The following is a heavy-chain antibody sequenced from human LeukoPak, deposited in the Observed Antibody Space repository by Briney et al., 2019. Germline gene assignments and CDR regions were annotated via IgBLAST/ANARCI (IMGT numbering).Heavy chain of an antibody. Sequence: SETLSLTCTVSGGSISSGGYYWSWIRQHPGKGLEWIGYIYYSGSTYYNPSLKSRVTISVDTSKNQLSLKLSSVTAADTAVYYCARMYCGGDCYPDYWGQGTLVTVSS. J-gene: IGHJ4*02. CDR1: GGSISSGGYY. CDR2: IYYSGST. V-gene: IGHV4-31*03. D-gene: IGHD2-21*02. CDR3: ARMYCGGDCYPDY.